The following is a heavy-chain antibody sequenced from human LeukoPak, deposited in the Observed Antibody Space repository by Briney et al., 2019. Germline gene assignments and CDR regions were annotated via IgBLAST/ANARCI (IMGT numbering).Heavy chain of an antibody. J-gene: IGHJ4*02. CDR2: IYYSGST. CDR3: ARRGGPNYYDSSGYYLDY. D-gene: IGHD3-22*01. V-gene: IGHV4-59*01. Sequence: SETLSLTCAVYGGSFSGYYWSWIRQPPGKGLEWIGYIYYSGSTNYNPSLKSRVTISVDTSKNQFSLKLSSVTAADTDVYYCARRGGPNYYDSSGYYLDYWGQGALVTVSS. CDR1: GGSFSGYY.